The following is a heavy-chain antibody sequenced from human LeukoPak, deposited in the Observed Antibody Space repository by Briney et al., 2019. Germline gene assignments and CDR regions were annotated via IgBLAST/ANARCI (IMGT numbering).Heavy chain of an antibody. CDR1: GGSFSGYY. CDR3: ARKSGGYFDWLLSLYFDY. J-gene: IGHJ4*02. Sequence: SSETLSLTCAVYGGSFSGYYWSWIRQPPGKGLEWIGGINHSGSTNYNPSLKSRVTISVDTSKNQFSLKLSSVTAADTAVYYCARKSGGYFDWLLSLYFDYWGQGTLVTVSS. D-gene: IGHD3-9*01. V-gene: IGHV4-34*01. CDR2: INHSGST.